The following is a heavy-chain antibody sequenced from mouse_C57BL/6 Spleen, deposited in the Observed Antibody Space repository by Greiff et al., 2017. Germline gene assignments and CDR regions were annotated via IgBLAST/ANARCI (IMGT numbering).Heavy chain of an antibody. D-gene: IGHD4-1*01. CDR3: ARELGWFAY. CDR1: GYTFTSSG. V-gene: IGHV1-81*01. CDR2: IYPRSGNT. J-gene: IGHJ3*01. Sequence: VQLQESGAELARPGASVKLSCKASGYTFTSSGISWVKQRTGQGLEWIGEIYPRSGNTYYNEKFKGKATLTADKSSSTAYMELRSLTSEDSAVYFCARELGWFAYWGQGTLVTVSA.